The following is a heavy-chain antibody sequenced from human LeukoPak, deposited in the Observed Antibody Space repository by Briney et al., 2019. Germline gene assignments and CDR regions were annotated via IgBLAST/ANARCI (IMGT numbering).Heavy chain of an antibody. CDR3: AKDIGGSPYSGDYFDY. V-gene: IGHV3-9*03. Sequence: GGSLRLSCAASGFTFDDYAMHWVRQAPGKGLEWVSGISWNSGSIGYADSVKGRFTISRDNAKNSLYLQMNSLRAEDMALYYCAKDIGGSPYSGDYFDYWGQGTLVTVSS. J-gene: IGHJ4*02. CDR2: ISWNSGSI. CDR1: GFTFDDYA. D-gene: IGHD1-26*01.